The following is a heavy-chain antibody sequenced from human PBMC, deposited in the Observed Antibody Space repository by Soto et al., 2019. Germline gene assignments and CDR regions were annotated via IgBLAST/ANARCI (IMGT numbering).Heavy chain of an antibody. D-gene: IGHD2-2*01. Sequence: PGGSLRLSCAASGFTLGSYNMNWVRQAPGKGLEWVSSTSTGSSYIYYADSVKGRFTISRDNSKNTLYLQMNSLRAEDTAVYYCAKDCKPAATTENYYYYGMDVWGQGTTVTVSS. CDR2: TSTGSSYI. CDR1: GFTLGSYN. CDR3: AKDCKPAATTENYYYYGMDV. V-gene: IGHV3-21*01. J-gene: IGHJ6*02.